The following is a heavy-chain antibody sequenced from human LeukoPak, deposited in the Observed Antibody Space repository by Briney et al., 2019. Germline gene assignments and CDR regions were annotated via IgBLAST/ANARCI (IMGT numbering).Heavy chain of an antibody. J-gene: IGHJ4*02. D-gene: IGHD6-13*01. CDR3: AREGAAAAGPPFDY. V-gene: IGHV3-33*01. CDR2: IWYDGSNK. Sequence: GGFLRLSCAASGFTFSSHGMHWVRQAPGKGLEWVAVIWYDGSNKYYADSVKGRFTISRDNSKNTLYPQMNSLRAEDTAVYYCAREGAAAAGPPFDYWGQGTLVTVSS. CDR1: GFTFSSHG.